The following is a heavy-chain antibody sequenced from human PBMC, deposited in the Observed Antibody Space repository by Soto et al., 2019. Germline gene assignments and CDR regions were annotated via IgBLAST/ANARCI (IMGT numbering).Heavy chain of an antibody. D-gene: IGHD6-19*01. CDR3: AKDLVVAGIGEFDY. J-gene: IGHJ4*02. V-gene: IGHV3-30*18. CDR1: GFTFSSHG. CDR2: ISDDGIRE. Sequence: QVQLVESGGGVVEPGRSLRLSCAASGFTFSSHGMHWVRQAPGKGLEWVAVISDDGIREHYADSVKGRFTISRDNSKNMLYLQMNSLRTEDTAVYYCAKDLVVAGIGEFDYWGQGTLVTVSS.